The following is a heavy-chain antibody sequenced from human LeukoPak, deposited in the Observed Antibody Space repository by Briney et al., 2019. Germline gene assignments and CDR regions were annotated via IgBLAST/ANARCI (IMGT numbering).Heavy chain of an antibody. CDR3: ARLEQQLVSDY. CDR1: GGSFSGYY. Sequence: SETLSLTCAVYGGSFSGYYWSWIRQPPGKGLEWIGSIYYSGSTYYNPSLKSRVTISVDTSKNQFSLKLSSVTAADTAVYYCARLEQQLVSDYWGQGTLVTVSS. D-gene: IGHD6-13*01. CDR2: IYYSGST. J-gene: IGHJ4*02. V-gene: IGHV4-34*01.